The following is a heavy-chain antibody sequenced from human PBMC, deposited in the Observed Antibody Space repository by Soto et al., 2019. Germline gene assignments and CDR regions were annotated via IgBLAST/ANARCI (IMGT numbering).Heavy chain of an antibody. CDR3: AREKEGGNWFDP. D-gene: IGHD2-15*01. J-gene: IGHJ5*02. V-gene: IGHV1-69*01. CDR1: GGTFSSYA. CDR2: ILPIFGTA. Sequence: QVQLVQSGAEVKKPGSSVKVSCKASGGTFSSYAISWVRQAPGQGLEWMGGILPIFGTANYAQKFQGRVTITADESTSTAYMELRSLRSEDTAVYYCAREKEGGNWFDPWGQGTLVTVSS.